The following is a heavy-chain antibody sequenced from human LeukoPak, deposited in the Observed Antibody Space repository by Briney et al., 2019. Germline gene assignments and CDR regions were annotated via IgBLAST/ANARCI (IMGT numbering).Heavy chain of an antibody. V-gene: IGHV4-38-2*02. CDR2: IYHGGST. CDR3: AREQWCSGGTCYFVDS. J-gene: IGHJ4*02. CDR1: GYSISSGYY. Sequence: PSETLSLTCTVSGYSISSGYYWGWIRQPPGKGLEWLGCIYHGGSTYYTPSLKSRVTISIDTSKNHFSLKLTSVTAADTAVYYCAREQWCSGGTCYFVDSWGQGTLVTVSS. D-gene: IGHD2-15*01.